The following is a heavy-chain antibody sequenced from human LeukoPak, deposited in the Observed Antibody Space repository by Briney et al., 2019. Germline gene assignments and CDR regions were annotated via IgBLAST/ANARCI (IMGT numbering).Heavy chain of an antibody. D-gene: IGHD3-10*01. CDR1: GGTFSSYA. J-gene: IGHJ4*02. CDR3: ARVPITMVRGVIIGLQFDY. CDR2: IIPIFGTA. Sequence: ASVKVSCKASGGTFSSYAISWVRQAPGQGLGWMGGIIPIFGTANYAQKFQGRVTITADKSTSTAYMELSSLRSEDTAVYYCARVPITMVRGVIIGLQFDYWGQGTLVTVSS. V-gene: IGHV1-69*06.